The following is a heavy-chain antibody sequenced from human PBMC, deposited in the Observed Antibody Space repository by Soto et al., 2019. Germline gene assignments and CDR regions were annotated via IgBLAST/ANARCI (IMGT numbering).Heavy chain of an antibody. CDR2: IKPDGSEK. CDR1: GCTFSSHW. V-gene: IGHV3-7*04. D-gene: IGHD3-22*01. J-gene: IGHJ3*02. CDR3: ARGDYYDSSGPFSDAFDI. Sequence: GGSLRLSGAGSGCTFSSHWMSWVRQAPGKGLEWVANIKPDGSEKWYVDSVKGRFTISRDNAKNSLYLQMNSLRAEDTAVYYCARGDYYDSSGPFSDAFDIWGQGTMVTVSS.